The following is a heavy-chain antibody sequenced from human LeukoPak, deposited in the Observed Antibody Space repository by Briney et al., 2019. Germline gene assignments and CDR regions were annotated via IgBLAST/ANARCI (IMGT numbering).Heavy chain of an antibody. J-gene: IGHJ3*01. V-gene: IGHV7-4-1*02. Sequence: ASVKVSCKASGHTFTDYPMNWVRQAPGQGLEWMGWINTDTGNPTYAQGFTGHYVFSLDASVSTAYLQIISLKAEDTAVYYCARAGLTGSKVAFDVWGQGTMVTVSS. CDR3: ARAGLTGSKVAFDV. CDR2: INTDTGNP. D-gene: IGHD1-20*01. CDR1: GHTFTDYP.